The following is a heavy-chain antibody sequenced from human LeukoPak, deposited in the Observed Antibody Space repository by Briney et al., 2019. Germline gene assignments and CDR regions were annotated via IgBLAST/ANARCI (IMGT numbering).Heavy chain of an antibody. CDR3: AREDGYSSSWYSDY. D-gene: IGHD6-13*01. V-gene: IGHV3-11*05. J-gene: IGHJ4*02. Sequence: GSLRLSCAASGFTFSDYYISWIRQAPGKGLEWVSDISSTSIYTNYADSVKGRFTISRDNAKNSLYLQMNSLRAEDTAVYYCAREDGYSSSWYSDYWGQGTLVTVSS. CDR1: GFTFSDYY. CDR2: ISSTSIYT.